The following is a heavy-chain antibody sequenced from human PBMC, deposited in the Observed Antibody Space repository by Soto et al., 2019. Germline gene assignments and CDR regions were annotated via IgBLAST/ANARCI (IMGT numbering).Heavy chain of an antibody. D-gene: IGHD2-2*01. Sequence: PGGSLRLSCAASGFTFTTYSLTWVRQAPGKGLEWVASIGSSSNYIYYADSVKGRFTISRDNAKNSLFLQMNSLRAEDTAVYYCAXLTYCSSASCPNYYYVMDVWGQGTTVTVSS. V-gene: IGHV3-21*06. CDR2: IGSSSNYI. CDR3: AXLTYCSSASCPNYYYVMDV. J-gene: IGHJ6*02. CDR1: GFTFTTYS.